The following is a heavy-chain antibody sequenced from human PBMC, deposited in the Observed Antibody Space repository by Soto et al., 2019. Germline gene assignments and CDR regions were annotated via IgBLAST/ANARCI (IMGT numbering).Heavy chain of an antibody. V-gene: IGHV3-9*01. CDR2: ISWNRGSI. J-gene: IGHJ4*02. CDR1: GFTFDDYA. Sequence: EVQLVESGGGLVQPGRSLRLSCAASGFTFDDYAMHWVRQAPGKGLERVSGISWNRGSIGYADSVKGRFTISRDNAKNSLYLQMNSLRAEDTALYYCAKDIPPYGDYECLVDYWGQGTLVTVSS. CDR3: AKDIPPYGDYECLVDY. D-gene: IGHD4-17*01.